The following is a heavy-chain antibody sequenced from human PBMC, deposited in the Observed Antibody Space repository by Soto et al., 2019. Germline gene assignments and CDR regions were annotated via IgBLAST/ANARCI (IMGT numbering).Heavy chain of an antibody. Sequence: SETLSLTCAVYGGSFSGYYWSWIRQPPGKGLEWIGEINHSGSTNYNPSLKSRVTISVDTSKNQFSLKLSSVTAADTAVYYCARYRLHQGIDPWGQGTLVTVSS. CDR1: GGSFSGYY. D-gene: IGHD4-4*01. CDR3: ARYRLHQGIDP. J-gene: IGHJ5*02. CDR2: INHSGST. V-gene: IGHV4-34*01.